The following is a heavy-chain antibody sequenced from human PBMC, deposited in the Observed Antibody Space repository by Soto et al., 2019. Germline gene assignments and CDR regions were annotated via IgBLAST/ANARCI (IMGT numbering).Heavy chain of an antibody. CDR2: ISWNSGSI. CDR1: GFTFDDYA. J-gene: IGHJ3*02. Sequence: EVQLVESGGGLVQPGRSLRLSCAASGFTFDDYAMHWVRQAPGKGLEWVSGISWNSGSIGYADSVKGRFTISRDNAKNSLYLQMNSVRAEDTALYYCAKDKNSGWYRDAFDIWGQGTMVTVSS. V-gene: IGHV3-9*01. CDR3: AKDKNSGWYRDAFDI. D-gene: IGHD6-19*01.